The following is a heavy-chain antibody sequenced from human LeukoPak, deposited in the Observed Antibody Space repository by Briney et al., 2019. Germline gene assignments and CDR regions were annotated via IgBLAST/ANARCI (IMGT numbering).Heavy chain of an antibody. CDR2: IVVGSGDT. D-gene: IGHD6-13*01. J-gene: IGHJ4*02. Sequence: SVKVSCKASGFTFTNSAVQWVRQARGQRLEWIGWIVVGSGDTNYAQQFQERVTITRDMSTSTAYMELSSLTSEDTAVYYCAADPDSSSWLFEYWGQGSLVTVSS. V-gene: IGHV1-58*01. CDR3: AADPDSSSWLFEY. CDR1: GFTFTNSA.